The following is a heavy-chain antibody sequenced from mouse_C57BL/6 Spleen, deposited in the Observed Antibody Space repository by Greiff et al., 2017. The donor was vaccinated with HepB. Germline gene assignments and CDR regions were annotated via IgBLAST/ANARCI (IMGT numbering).Heavy chain of an antibody. CDR3: ARSNYGRSRFAY. Sequence: VQLQQSGAELVKPGASVKMSCKASGYTFTSYWITWVKQRPGQGLEWIGDIYPGSGSTNYNEKFKSKATLTVDTSSSTAYMQLSSLTSEDSAVYYCARSNYGRSRFAYWGQRTLVTVSA. J-gene: IGHJ3*01. V-gene: IGHV1-55*01. D-gene: IGHD1-1*01. CDR2: IYPGSGST. CDR1: GYTFTSYW.